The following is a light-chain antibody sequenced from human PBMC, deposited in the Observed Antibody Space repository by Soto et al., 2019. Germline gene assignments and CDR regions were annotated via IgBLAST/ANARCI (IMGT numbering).Light chain of an antibody. Sequence: EFVLTQSPGTLSLSPGERATLSCRASQSVSSTFLAWYQQKPGQPPRLLIYGSSTRGTGIPGRFSGSGSGTDFTLTISSLEPEDFAVYYCQHYGSSPPLTFGGGTKVEIK. CDR2: GSS. J-gene: IGKJ4*01. CDR3: QHYGSSPPLT. CDR1: QSVSSTF. V-gene: IGKV3-20*01.